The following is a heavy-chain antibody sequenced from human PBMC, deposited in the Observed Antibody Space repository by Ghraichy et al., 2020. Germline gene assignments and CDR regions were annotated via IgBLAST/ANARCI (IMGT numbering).Heavy chain of an antibody. V-gene: IGHV3-30*03. CDR1: GFTFSCCG. CDR2: ISNDGSRQ. D-gene: IGHD4-11*01. Sequence: PRLSCGASGFTFSCCGMHWVRQAPGKGLEWVALISNDGSRQFYADSVKGRFTISRDNSKNTLYLQMNSLRAEDTAVYYCAVTTSGNNPPDYWGQGTLVTVSS. CDR3: AVTTSGNNPPDY. J-gene: IGHJ4*02.